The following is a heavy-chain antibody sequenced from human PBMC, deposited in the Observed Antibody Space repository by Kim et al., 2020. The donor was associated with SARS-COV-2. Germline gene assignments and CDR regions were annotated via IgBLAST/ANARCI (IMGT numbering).Heavy chain of an antibody. Sequence: KYSQKFQGRVTITRDTSASTAYMELSSLRSEDTAVYYCARDVRSSHGMDVWGQGTTVTVSS. D-gene: IGHD6-6*01. V-gene: IGHV1-3*01. CDR3: ARDVRSSHGMDV. J-gene: IGHJ6*02.